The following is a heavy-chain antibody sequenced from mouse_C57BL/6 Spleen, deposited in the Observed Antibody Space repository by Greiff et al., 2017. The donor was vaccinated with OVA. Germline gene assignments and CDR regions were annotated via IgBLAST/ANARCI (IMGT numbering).Heavy chain of an antibody. CDR1: GYTFTSYD. CDR3: SRDYDYDWFAY. Sequence: QVQLKQSGPELVKPGASVKLSCKASGYTFTSYDINWVKQRPGQGLEWIGWIYPRDGSTKYNEKLKGKATLTVDTSSSTAYMELHSLPSEDSAVYFCSRDYDYDWFAYWGQGTLVTVSA. V-gene: IGHV1-85*01. D-gene: IGHD2-4*01. CDR2: IYPRDGST. J-gene: IGHJ3*01.